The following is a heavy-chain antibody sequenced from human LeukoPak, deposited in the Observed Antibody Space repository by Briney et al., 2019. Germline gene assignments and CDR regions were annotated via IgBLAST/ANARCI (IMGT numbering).Heavy chain of an antibody. CDR1: GYTLTELS. D-gene: IGHD2-15*01. J-gene: IGHJ4*02. V-gene: IGHV1-24*01. CDR2: FDPEDGET. CDR3: ATDRSGLAAFDY. Sequence: ASVKVSCKVSGYTLTELSMHWVRQAPGKGLEWMGGFDPEDGETIYAQKFQGRVTMTEDTSTDTAYIELSSLRSEDTAVYYCATDRSGLAAFDYWGQGTLVTVSS.